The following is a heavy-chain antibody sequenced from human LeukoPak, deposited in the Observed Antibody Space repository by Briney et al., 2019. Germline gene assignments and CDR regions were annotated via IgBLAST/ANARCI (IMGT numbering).Heavy chain of an antibody. J-gene: IGHJ4*02. CDR3: ARDIRYFEQY. CDR2: ISSGGSTT. Sequence: PGGSLRLSCAASGFTFSSYEMNWVRQAPGKGLEWVSYISSGGSTTYYADSAKGRFTISRDNAKNSLFLQMNSLRAEDTAVYYCARDIRYFEQYWGQGTLVTVSS. CDR1: GFTFSSYE. V-gene: IGHV3-48*03. D-gene: IGHD3-9*01.